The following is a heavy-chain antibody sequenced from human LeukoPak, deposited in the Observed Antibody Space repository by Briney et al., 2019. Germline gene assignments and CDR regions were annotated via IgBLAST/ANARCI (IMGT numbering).Heavy chain of an antibody. J-gene: IGHJ4*02. CDR1: GFTFSSYG. CDR3: AKARPYYYDGSGSSAFDY. D-gene: IGHD3-22*01. CDR2: ISYDGSNK. V-gene: IGHV3-30*18. Sequence: GGSLRLSCAASGFTFSSYGMHWVRQAPGKGLEWVAVISYDGSNKYYADSVKGRFTISRDNSKNTLYLQMNSLRAEDAAVYYCAKARPYYYDGSGSSAFDYWGQGTLVTVSS.